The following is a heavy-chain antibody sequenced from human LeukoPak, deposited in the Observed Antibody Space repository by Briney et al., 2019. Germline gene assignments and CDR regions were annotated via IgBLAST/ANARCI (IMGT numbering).Heavy chain of an antibody. CDR2: IYSGGST. Sequence: GGSLRLSCAASGFTVSSNYMSWVRQAPGKGLEWVSVIYSGGSTYYADSVKGRFTISRHNAKNSLYLQMNSLRAEDTAVYYCARESGENFDYWGQGTLVTVSS. D-gene: IGHD3-10*01. CDR1: GFTVSSNY. V-gene: IGHV3-53*01. J-gene: IGHJ4*02. CDR3: ARESGENFDY.